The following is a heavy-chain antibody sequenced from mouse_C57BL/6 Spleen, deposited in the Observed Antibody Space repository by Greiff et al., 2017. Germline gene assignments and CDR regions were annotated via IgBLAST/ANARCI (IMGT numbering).Heavy chain of an antibody. CDR1: GYTFTDYN. CDR3: ARGDYYGSSYGPYFDV. V-gene: IGHV1-18*01. CDR2: INPNNGGT. D-gene: IGHD1-1*01. Sequence: VQLQQSGPELVKPGASVKIPCKASGYTFTDYNMDWVKQSHGKSLEWIGDINPNNGGTIYNQKFKGKATLTVDKSSSTAYMELRSLTSEDTAVYYCARGDYYGSSYGPYFDVWGTGTTVTVSS. J-gene: IGHJ1*03.